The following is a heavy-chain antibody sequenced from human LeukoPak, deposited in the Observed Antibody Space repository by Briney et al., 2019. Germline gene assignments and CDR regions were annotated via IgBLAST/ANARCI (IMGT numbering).Heavy chain of an antibody. CDR3: ARRAGYSSGLN. J-gene: IGHJ4*02. Sequence: GSLRLSCAASGFTFSSYSMTWIRQPPGKGLEWIGEINHSGSTNYNPSLKSRVTISVDTSKNQFSLKLSSVTAADTAVYYCARRAGYSSGLNWGQGTLVTVSS. CDR2: INHSGST. CDR1: GFTFSSYS. D-gene: IGHD6-19*01. V-gene: IGHV4-34*01.